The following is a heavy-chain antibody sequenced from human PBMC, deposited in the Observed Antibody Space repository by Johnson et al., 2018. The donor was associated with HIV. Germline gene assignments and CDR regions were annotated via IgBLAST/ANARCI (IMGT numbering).Heavy chain of an antibody. CDR3: ARYPIRDDAFDI. Sequence: MMLVESGGGVVRPGGSLRLSCAASGFTFSSYWMSRVRQAPGKGLEWVANIKQDGSEKYYVDSVKGRFTISRDNAKNSLYLQMNSLRVEDTAVYYCARYPIRDDAFDIWGQGTTVIVSS. J-gene: IGHJ3*02. D-gene: IGHD5-12*01. CDR2: IKQDGSEK. V-gene: IGHV3-7*01. CDR1: GFTFSSYW.